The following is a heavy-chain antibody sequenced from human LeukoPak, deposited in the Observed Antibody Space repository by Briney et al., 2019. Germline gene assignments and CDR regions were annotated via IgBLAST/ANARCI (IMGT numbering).Heavy chain of an antibody. J-gene: IGHJ4*02. CDR2: IYSGGST. CDR1: GFTVSSNY. V-gene: IGHV3-66*01. CDR3: ARDTGDC. Sequence: GGSLRLSCAAAGFTVSSNYMSWVRQAPGKGLGWVSVIYSGGSTYYPDSVKGRFTISRDNSKNTRYLQIKSLRAATTGFYSLARDTGDCWGQGTLV. D-gene: IGHD3-10*01.